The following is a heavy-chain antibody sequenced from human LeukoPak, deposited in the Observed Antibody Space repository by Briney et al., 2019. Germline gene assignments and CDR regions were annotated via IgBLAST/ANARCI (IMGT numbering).Heavy chain of an antibody. V-gene: IGHV3-21*01. D-gene: IGHD2-2*01. CDR3: ARERYCSSTSCSYFDY. CDR1: GFTFSSYS. CDR2: ISSSSSYI. J-gene: IGHJ4*02. Sequence: GGSLRLSCAASGFTFSSYSMNWVRQAPGKGLEWVPSISSSSSYIYYADSVKGRFTISRDNAKNSLYLQMNSLRAEDTAVYYCARERYCSSTSCSYFDYWGQGTLVTVSS.